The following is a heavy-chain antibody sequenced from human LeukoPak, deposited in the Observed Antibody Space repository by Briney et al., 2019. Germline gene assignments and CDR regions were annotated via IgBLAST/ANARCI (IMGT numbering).Heavy chain of an antibody. V-gene: IGHV6-1*01. D-gene: IGHD4-17*01. Sequence: SQTLSLTCAISGDSVSSITAAWNWIRQSPSRGLEWLGRTYYRSKWYNDYAVSVRSRIAINPDTSKNQFSLQLDSVTPEDTAVYYCARDRYLDYGDYIGWFDPWGQGILVTVSS. J-gene: IGHJ5*02. CDR1: GDSVSSITAA. CDR3: ARDRYLDYGDYIGWFDP. CDR2: TYYRSKWYN.